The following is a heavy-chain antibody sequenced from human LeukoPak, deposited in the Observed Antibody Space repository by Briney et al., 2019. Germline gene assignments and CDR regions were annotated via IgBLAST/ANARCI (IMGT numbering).Heavy chain of an antibody. CDR1: GFTFSDYY. CDR3: ATLYDFWSGYPDY. J-gene: IGHJ4*02. Sequence: GGSLRLSCAASGFTFSDYYMSWIRQAPGKGLEWVSYISSSGSTIYYADSVKGRFTISRDNAKNSLYLQMNSLRAEDTAVYYCATLYDFWSGYPDYWGQGTLVTVSS. D-gene: IGHD3-3*01. V-gene: IGHV3-11*01. CDR2: ISSSGSTI.